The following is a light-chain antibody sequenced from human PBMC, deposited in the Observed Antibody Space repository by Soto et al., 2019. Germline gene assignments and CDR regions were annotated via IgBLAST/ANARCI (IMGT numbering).Light chain of an antibody. CDR1: ENIWAW. CDR2: KAS. J-gene: IGKJ2*01. Sequence: DIQMTQSPSTLSASVGDRVTITCRASENIWAWFAWYQQKQGQAPKLLIFKASTLHSGVPARFSGSGSGTEFTLTISSLQPDDSATYFCHQYYSYSYTFGQGTRLEI. CDR3: HQYYSYSYT. V-gene: IGKV1-5*03.